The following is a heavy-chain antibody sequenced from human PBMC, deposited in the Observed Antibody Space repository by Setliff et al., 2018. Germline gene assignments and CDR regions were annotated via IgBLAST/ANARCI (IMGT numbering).Heavy chain of an antibody. V-gene: IGHV3-64D*09. CDR1: GFTFSSYA. CDR3: VKDASYSSSWIRGAFDI. J-gene: IGHJ3*02. CDR2: ISSNGGST. Sequence: GGSLRLSCSASGFTFSSYAMHWVRQAPGKGLEYVSAISSNGGSTYYADSVKGRFTISRDNSKNTLYLQMSSLRAEDTAVYYCVKDASYSSSWIRGAFDIWGQGTMVTVSS. D-gene: IGHD6-13*01.